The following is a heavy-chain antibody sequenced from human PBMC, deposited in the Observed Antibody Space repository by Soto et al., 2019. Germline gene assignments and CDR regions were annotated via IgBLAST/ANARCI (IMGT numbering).Heavy chain of an antibody. CDR2: IIPIFGTA. CDR3: ARDHHQGWGSYYTFDI. J-gene: IGHJ3*02. Sequence: SVKVSCKASGGTFSSYAISWVRQAPGQGLEWMGGIIPIFGTANYAQKFQGRVTITADESTSTAYMELSSLRSEDTAVYYCARDHHQGWGSYYTFDIWGQGTMVTVSS. CDR1: GGTFSSYA. V-gene: IGHV1-69*13. D-gene: IGHD3-10*01.